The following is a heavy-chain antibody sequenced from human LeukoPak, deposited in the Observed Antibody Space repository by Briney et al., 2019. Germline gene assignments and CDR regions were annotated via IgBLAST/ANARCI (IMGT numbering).Heavy chain of an antibody. Sequence: ASVKVSCKASGYTFTGYYMHWVRQAPGQGLEWMGWINPNSGGTNYAQKFQGRVTMTRDTSISTAYMELSRLRSDDTAVYYCARAPTTVNAFDIWGQGTMVTVSS. CDR1: GYTFTGYY. CDR2: INPNSGGT. V-gene: IGHV1-2*02. CDR3: ARAPTTVNAFDI. J-gene: IGHJ3*02. D-gene: IGHD4-11*01.